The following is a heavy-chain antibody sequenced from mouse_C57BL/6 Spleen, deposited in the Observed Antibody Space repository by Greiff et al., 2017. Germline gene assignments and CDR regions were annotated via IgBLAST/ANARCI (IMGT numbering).Heavy chain of an antibody. CDR2: IDPETGGT. CDR3: TRDYGSHAMDY. V-gene: IGHV1-15*01. Sequence: QVQLQQSGAELVRPGASVTLSCKASGYTFTDYEMHWVKQTPVHGLEWIGAIDPETGGTAYNQKFKGKAILTADKSSSTAYMELRSLTSEDSAVYYCTRDYGSHAMDYWGQGTSVTVSS. D-gene: IGHD1-1*01. J-gene: IGHJ4*01. CDR1: GYTFTDYE.